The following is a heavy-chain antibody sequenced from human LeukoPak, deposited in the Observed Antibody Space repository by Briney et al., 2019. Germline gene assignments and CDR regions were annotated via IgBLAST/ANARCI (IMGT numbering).Heavy chain of an antibody. Sequence: GGSLRLSCAASGFTFSNYGMHWVRQAPGKGLEWVTFIRYDGTNKYYADSVKGRFTISRDNSKNTLYLQMNSLRAEDTAVYYCAKDEGGTIAVSRTDYWGQGTLVTVSS. CDR1: GFTFSNYG. J-gene: IGHJ4*02. D-gene: IGHD6-19*01. CDR3: AKDEGGTIAVSRTDY. CDR2: IRYDGTNK. V-gene: IGHV3-30*02.